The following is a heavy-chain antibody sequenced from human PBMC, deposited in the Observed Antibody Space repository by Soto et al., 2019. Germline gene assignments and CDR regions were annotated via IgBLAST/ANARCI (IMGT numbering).Heavy chain of an antibody. CDR1: GFTFSNAW. CDR3: TTASGRYCSGGSCYSVSDDAFDI. Sequence: SLRLSCAASGFTFSNAWMSWVRQAPGKGLEWVGRIKSKTDGGTTDYAAPVKGRFTISRDDSKNTLYLQMNSLKTEDTAVYYCTTASGRYCSGGSCYSVSDDAFDIWGQGTMVTVSS. J-gene: IGHJ3*02. CDR2: IKSKTDGGTT. V-gene: IGHV3-15*01. D-gene: IGHD2-15*01.